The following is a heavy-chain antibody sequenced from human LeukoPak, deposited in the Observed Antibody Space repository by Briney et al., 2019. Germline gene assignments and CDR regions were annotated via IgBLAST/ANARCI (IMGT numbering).Heavy chain of an antibody. D-gene: IGHD1-14*01. Sequence: PGGSLRLSCAASGXTFSTYGMNWVRQAPGKGLEWVAIISYDESNTYYADSVKGRFTISRDNYKNTLYLQMNSLRAEDTAVYYCAKGGGITDYARFDYWGQGTLVTVSS. CDR1: GXTFSTYG. V-gene: IGHV3-30*18. CDR2: ISYDESNT. CDR3: AKGGGITDYARFDY. J-gene: IGHJ4*02.